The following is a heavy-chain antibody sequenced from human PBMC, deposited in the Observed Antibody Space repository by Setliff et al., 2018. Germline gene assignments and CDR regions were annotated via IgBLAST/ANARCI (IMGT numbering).Heavy chain of an antibody. J-gene: IGHJ4*02. Sequence: GGSLRLSCADSGFTFSNYWMHWVRQAPGKGLVWVSRINKDGSTTAYADSVKGRFTISRDNAKNTVYLQLNSLRAEDMAVYYCARAHSSTLSGADYWGQGTLVTVSS. CDR1: GFTFSNYW. V-gene: IGHV3-74*03. CDR3: ARAHSSTLSGADY. D-gene: IGHD2-2*01. CDR2: INKDGSTT.